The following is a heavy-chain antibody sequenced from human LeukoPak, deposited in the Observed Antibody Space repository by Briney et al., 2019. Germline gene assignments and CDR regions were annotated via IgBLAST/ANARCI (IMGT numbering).Heavy chain of an antibody. V-gene: IGHV4-34*01. CDR3: ARVYSWAFDI. Sequence: PSETLSLTCAVYGGSFSGYYWSWIRQPPGKGLEWIGEINHSGSTNYNPSLKSRVTISVDTSKNQFSLKLSSVTAADTAVYYCARVYSWAFDIWGQGTMVTFSS. D-gene: IGHD2-21*01. CDR1: GGSFSGYY. CDR2: INHSGST. J-gene: IGHJ3*02.